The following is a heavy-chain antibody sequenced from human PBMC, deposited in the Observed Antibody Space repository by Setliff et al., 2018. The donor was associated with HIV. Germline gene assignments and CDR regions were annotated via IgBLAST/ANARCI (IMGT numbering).Heavy chain of an antibody. CDR1: GGSIGGYY. CDR2: IYSGGST. V-gene: IGHV4-4*08. Sequence: PSETLSLTCTVSGGSIGGYYWSWIRQPPGTGLEWIGCIYSGGSTNYNPSRESRVTISLDTSKKQFSLRLTSVTAADTAVYYCARARSYGSGDDAFDGWGPGTRVTVSS. CDR3: ARARSYGSGDDAFDG. D-gene: IGHD3-10*01. J-gene: IGHJ3*01.